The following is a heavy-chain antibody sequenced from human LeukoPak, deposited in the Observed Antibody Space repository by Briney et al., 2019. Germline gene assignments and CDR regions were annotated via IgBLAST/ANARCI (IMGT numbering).Heavy chain of an antibody. CDR2: VYTSGST. CDR3: ARDQALGYGWPTVLAIDI. Sequence: SETLSLTRTVSGGSISSYYWSWIRQPAGKGLEWIGRVYTSGSTNYNPSLKSRVTISIDTSKNQFSLNLSSVTAADTAVYYCARDQALGYGWPTVLAIDIWGQGTMVTVSS. J-gene: IGHJ3*02. D-gene: IGHD6-19*01. CDR1: GGSISSYY. V-gene: IGHV4-4*07.